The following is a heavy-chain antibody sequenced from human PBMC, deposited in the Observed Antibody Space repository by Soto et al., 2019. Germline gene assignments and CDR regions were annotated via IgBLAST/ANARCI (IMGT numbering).Heavy chain of an antibody. CDR2: ISSSSSTI. V-gene: IGHV3-48*02. CDR3: AXLVWGSLFPYYYYGMDV. D-gene: IGHD2-8*01. CDR1: GFTFSSYS. J-gene: IGHJ6*02. Sequence: PGGSLRLSCTASGFTFSSYSMNWVRQAPGKGLEWVSYISSSSSTIYYADSVKGRFTISRDNAKNSLYLQMNCLRDEDTAVYYCAXLVWGSLFPYYYYGMDVWGQGTTVTVSS.